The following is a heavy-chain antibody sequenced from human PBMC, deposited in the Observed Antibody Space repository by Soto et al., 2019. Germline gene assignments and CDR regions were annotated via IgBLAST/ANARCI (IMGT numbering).Heavy chain of an antibody. CDR2: IYYSGST. CDR3: ARDWGYDFWSGYYTFGSWYGYYGIDV. Sequence: SETLSLTCTVSGGSISSGGYYWSWIRQHPGKGLEWIGYIYYSGSTYYNPSLKSRVTISVDTSKNQFSLKLSSVTAADTAVYYCARDWGYDFWSGYYTFGSWYGYYGIDVWGQGTTVTVSS. D-gene: IGHD3-3*01. J-gene: IGHJ6*02. CDR1: GGSISSGGYY. V-gene: IGHV4-31*03.